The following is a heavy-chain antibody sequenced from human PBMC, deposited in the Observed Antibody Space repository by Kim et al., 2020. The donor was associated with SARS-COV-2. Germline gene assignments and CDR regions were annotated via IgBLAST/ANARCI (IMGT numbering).Heavy chain of an antibody. Sequence: ASVKVSCKVSGYTLTELSMHWVRQAPGQGLEWMGGFDPEDGETIYAQKFQGRVTMTEDTSTDTAYMELSSLRSEDTAVYFCATDLYSGSNRQIYWGQGTLVTVSS. CDR3: ATDLYSGSNRQIY. CDR1: GYTLTELS. D-gene: IGHD3-10*01. V-gene: IGHV1-24*01. J-gene: IGHJ4*02. CDR2: FDPEDGET.